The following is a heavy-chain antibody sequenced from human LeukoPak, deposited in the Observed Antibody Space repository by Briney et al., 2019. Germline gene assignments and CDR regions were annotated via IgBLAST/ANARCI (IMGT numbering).Heavy chain of an antibody. V-gene: IGHV3-33*06. CDR1: GFTFSSYG. Sequence: GGSLRLSCAASGFTFSSYGMHWVRQAPGMGLEWVAVIWYDGSNKYYADSVKGRFTISRDNSKNTLYLQMNSLRAEDTAVYYCAKDLDIVATSHFDYWGQGTLVTVSS. CDR2: IWYDGSNK. CDR3: AKDLDIVATSHFDY. D-gene: IGHD5-12*01. J-gene: IGHJ4*02.